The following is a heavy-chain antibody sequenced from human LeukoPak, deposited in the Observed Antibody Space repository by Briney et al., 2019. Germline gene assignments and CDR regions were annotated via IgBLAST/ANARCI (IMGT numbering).Heavy chain of an antibody. CDR2: VSYDGSDK. CDR1: EFTFSSYA. CDR3: AKAHLLDWLLPFDY. J-gene: IGHJ4*02. Sequence: WRSLRLSCAASEFTFSSYAMHWVRQAPGKGLEWVALVSYDGSDKYYADSVKGRFTISRDNSKNTLYLQMNSLRGEDTAVYYCAKAHLLDWLLPFDYWGQGTLVTVSS. V-gene: IGHV3-30*18. D-gene: IGHD3/OR15-3a*01.